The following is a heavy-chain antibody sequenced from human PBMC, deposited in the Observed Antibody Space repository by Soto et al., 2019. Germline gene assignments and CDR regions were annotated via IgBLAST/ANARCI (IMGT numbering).Heavy chain of an antibody. Sequence: KASETLSLTCTFSGGSMSTSAYYWIWIRQHPGKGLEWIGYIYYSGSTFYNPSLMSRVTISVDTSKQQFSLKMTSVTAADTAIYYCARHVSAVGRRGYFDFWGLGTLVTVSS. CDR1: GGSMSTSAYY. D-gene: IGHD5-18*01. CDR2: IYYSGST. V-gene: IGHV4-31*03. CDR3: ARHVSAVGRRGYFDF. J-gene: IGHJ4*02.